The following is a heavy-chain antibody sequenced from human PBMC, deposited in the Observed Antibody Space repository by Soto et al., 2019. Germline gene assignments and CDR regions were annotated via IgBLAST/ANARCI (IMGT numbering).Heavy chain of an antibody. CDR1: GTSISNSNW. Sequence: QVQLQESGPGLVEPSGTLSLTCAVSGTSISNSNWWSWVRQSPGKGLEWIGEIYHSGTTNCNPSLKSRITISVDKSKNQFFLRLTSVTAADTAVYYCAVPGAGDFDYWGQGTLVTVSS. CDR2: IYHSGTT. V-gene: IGHV4-4*02. CDR3: AVPGAGDFDY. D-gene: IGHD6-13*01. J-gene: IGHJ4*02.